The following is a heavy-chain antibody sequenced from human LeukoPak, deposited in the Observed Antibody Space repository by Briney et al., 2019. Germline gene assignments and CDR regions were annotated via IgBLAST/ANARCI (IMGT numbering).Heavy chain of an antibody. CDR2: INQSGTT. Sequence: SETLSLTCAVYGGSLSGYYWSWIRQPPGKGLEWVGEINQSGTTNYNPPLKSQVTISVDTTTNQASLKLNSVTAADTAVYYGARGRKIVGGTWRPFDIWGQGTMVTVSS. D-gene: IGHD1-26*01. CDR1: GGSLSGYY. V-gene: IGHV4-34*01. J-gene: IGHJ3*02. CDR3: ARGRKIVGGTWRPFDI.